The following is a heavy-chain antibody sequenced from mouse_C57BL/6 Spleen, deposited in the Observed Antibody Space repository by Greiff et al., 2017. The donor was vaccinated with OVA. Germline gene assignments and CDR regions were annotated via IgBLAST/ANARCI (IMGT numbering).Heavy chain of an antibody. Sequence: EVQLQQSGPELVKPGASVKISCKASGYTFTDYYMNWVKQSHGKSLEWIGDINPNTGGTSTNQKFKGKVTLTVDKSSSTPYMERRSLTSEDSAVYYCARSGPYYAMDYWGQGTSVTVSS. CDR1: GYTFTDYY. CDR3: ARSGPYYAMDY. D-gene: IGHD3-1*01. CDR2: INPNTGGT. J-gene: IGHJ4*01. V-gene: IGHV1-26*01.